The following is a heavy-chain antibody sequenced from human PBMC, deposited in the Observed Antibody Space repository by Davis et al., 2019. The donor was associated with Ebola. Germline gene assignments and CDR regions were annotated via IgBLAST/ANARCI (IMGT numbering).Heavy chain of an antibody. Sequence: GGSLRLSCEASGFTFSRFGMSWVRRAPGKGLEWVSAISGDDSHSYYADSVKGRFTISRDNSKNTLFMQLNSLTAEDTAVYYCAKSEYGDSAGYFHYWGQGTLVTVSS. CDR1: GFTFSRFG. CDR3: AKSEYGDSAGYFHY. V-gene: IGHV3-23*01. D-gene: IGHD4-17*01. CDR2: ISGDDSHS. J-gene: IGHJ4*02.